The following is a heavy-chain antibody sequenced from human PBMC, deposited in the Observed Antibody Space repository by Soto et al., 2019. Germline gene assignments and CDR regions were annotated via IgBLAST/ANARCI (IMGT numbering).Heavy chain of an antibody. J-gene: IGHJ4*02. CDR1: GCTFSDAW. Sequence: EVQLVESGGGLAKPGGSLRLSCAASGCTFSDAWMNWVRKAPGKGLEWVGRIKSKVAGGTTDYAAPVKGRFIISRDDSKNTLYLQMNSLKIEDTAVYYCLGRGCWAQGTLVTVSS. CDR2: IKSKVAGGTT. CDR3: LGRGC. V-gene: IGHV3-15*07. D-gene: IGHD3-16*01.